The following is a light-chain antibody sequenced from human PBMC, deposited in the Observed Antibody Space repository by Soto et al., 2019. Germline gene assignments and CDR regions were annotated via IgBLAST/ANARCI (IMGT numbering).Light chain of an antibody. Sequence: DIQMTQSPSTLSASVGDRVTITCRASQSISSWLAWYQQKPGKAPKLLIYKASSLESGVPSRFSDSGSGTDFTLTISSLQPEDFATYYCQQSYSTPITFGQGTRLEIK. CDR1: QSISSW. V-gene: IGKV1-5*03. CDR3: QQSYSTPIT. CDR2: KAS. J-gene: IGKJ5*01.